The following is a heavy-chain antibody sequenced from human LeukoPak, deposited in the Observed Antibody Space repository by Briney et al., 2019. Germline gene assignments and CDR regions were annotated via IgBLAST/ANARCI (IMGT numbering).Heavy chain of an antibody. CDR3: ARGPLGAHNYYYYYGMDV. CDR2: IKQDGSEK. V-gene: IGHV3-7*01. CDR1: GFTFSSYW. J-gene: IGHJ6*02. D-gene: IGHD3-16*01. Sequence: GGSLRLSCAASGFTFSSYWMSWVRQAPGKGLEWVANIKQDGSEKYYVDSVEGRFTISRDNAKNSLYLQMNSPRAEDTAVYYCARGPLGAHNYYYYYGMDVWGQGTTVTVSS.